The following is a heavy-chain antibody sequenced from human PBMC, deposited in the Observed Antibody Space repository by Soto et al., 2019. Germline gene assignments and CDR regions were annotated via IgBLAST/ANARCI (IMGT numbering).Heavy chain of an antibody. J-gene: IGHJ5*02. D-gene: IGHD6-13*01. Sequence: GGSLRLSCAASGFTFSSYSMNWVRQAPGKGLEWVSSISSSSSYIYYADSVKGRFTISRDNAKNSLYLQMNSLRAEDTAVYYCARAGSLVPRWFDPWGQGTLVTVSS. V-gene: IGHV3-21*01. CDR2: ISSSSSYI. CDR3: ARAGSLVPRWFDP. CDR1: GFTFSSYS.